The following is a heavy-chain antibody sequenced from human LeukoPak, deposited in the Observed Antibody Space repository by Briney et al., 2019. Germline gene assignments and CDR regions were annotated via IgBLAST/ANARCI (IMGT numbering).Heavy chain of an antibody. V-gene: IGHV4-34*01. CDR3: ARPRYGSGSLDS. J-gene: IGHJ4*02. CDR2: INHSGST. CDR1: GGSFSGHY. D-gene: IGHD3-10*01. Sequence: PSETLSLTCAVYGGSFSGHYWTWIRQPPGKGLEWIGEINHSGSTTYNPSLNSRVTISVDTSKHQFSLRLSSVTAADTAVYYCARPRYGSGSLDSWGQGTLVTVSS.